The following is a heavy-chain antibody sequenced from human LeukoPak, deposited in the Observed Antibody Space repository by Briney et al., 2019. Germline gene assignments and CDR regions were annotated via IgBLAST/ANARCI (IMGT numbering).Heavy chain of an antibody. CDR1: GFTFSTYN. J-gene: IGHJ6*03. Sequence: GGSLRLSCAASGFTFSTYNMSWVRQAPGKGLEWVSSITSTGGYIYYADSVKGRFTISRDNGKNSLYLQLNSLRAEDTALYYCARVRFGVTSYYYYRHLWGKGPTVTISS. V-gene: IGHV3-21*01. D-gene: IGHD3-10*01. CDR2: ITSTGGYI. CDR3: ARVRFGVTSYYYYRHL.